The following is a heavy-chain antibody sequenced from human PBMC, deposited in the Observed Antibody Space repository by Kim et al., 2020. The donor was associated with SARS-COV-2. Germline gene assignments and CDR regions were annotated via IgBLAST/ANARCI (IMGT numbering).Heavy chain of an antibody. V-gene: IGHV3-30*18. J-gene: IGHJ6*02. Sequence: GGSLRLSCAASGFTFSSYGMQWVRQAPGKGPEWVAVISYDGSNKNYADSVKGRFTISRDNSKNTLYLQMNSLRAEDTAVYYCAKDVSKGYSYGWNYYYYGMDVWGQGTTVTVSS. CDR1: GFTFSSYG. CDR3: AKDVSKGYSYGWNYYYYGMDV. D-gene: IGHD5-18*01. CDR2: ISYDGSNK.